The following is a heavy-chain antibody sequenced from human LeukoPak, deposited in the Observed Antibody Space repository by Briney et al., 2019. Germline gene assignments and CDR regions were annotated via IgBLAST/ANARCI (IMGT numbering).Heavy chain of an antibody. CDR2: ISSSGSTI. D-gene: IGHD2-2*01. CDR3: ARDPAPLGY. J-gene: IGHJ4*02. CDR1: GFTFSSYE. Sequence: GGSLRLSCAASGFTFSSYEMNWVRQAPGKGLEWVSYISSSGSTIYYADSVKGRFTISRDNAKNSLYLQMNSLRAGDTAVYYCARDPAPLGYWGQGTLVTVSS. V-gene: IGHV3-48*03.